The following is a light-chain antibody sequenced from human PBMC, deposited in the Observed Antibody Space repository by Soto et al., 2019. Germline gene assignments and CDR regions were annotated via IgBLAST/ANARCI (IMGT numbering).Light chain of an antibody. CDR2: GAS. CDR3: QQYNNWPPIT. Sequence: EIVMTQSPATLSVSPGERATLSCRASQSVSSNLAWYQQTPGQAPRLLIYGASTRATGVPPTFSGSASGTEFTLTISSLQSEDFAVYYCQQYNNWPPITFGQGTRLEI. CDR1: QSVSSN. V-gene: IGKV3-15*01. J-gene: IGKJ5*01.